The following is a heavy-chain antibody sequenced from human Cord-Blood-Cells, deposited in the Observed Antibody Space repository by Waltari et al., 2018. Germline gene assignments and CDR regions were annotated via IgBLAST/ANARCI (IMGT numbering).Heavy chain of an antibody. CDR3: VGGIAAAGDY. CDR1: GFTFSSYS. Sequence: EVQLVESGGGLVKPGGSLRLSCAASGFTFSSYSMNWVRQAPGKGLEWVSSISSSRSYIYYADSVKGRFTSSRDNAKNALYLQMNSLRAEDTAVYYCVGGIAAAGDYWGQGTLVTVSS. CDR2: ISSSRSYI. V-gene: IGHV3-21*01. J-gene: IGHJ4*02. D-gene: IGHD6-13*01.